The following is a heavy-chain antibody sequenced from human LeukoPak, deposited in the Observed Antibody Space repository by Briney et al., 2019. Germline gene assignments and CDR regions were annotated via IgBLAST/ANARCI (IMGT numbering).Heavy chain of an antibody. CDR1: GASVGASGYF. V-gene: IGHV4-39*07. D-gene: IGHD4/OR15-4a*01. Sequence: PSETLSLTCTVSGASVGASGYFWGWIRQPPGQGLEWIGTLHYSGNTYYNPPLKSRVTISVDTSKNQFSLKLNSVTSADTAVYYCARDWDGAFDFNTFDIWGQGTMVTVSS. CDR3: ARDWDGAFDFNTFDI. J-gene: IGHJ3*02. CDR2: LHYSGNT.